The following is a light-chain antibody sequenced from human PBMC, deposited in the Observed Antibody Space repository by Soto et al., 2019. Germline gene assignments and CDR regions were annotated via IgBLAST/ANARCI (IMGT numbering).Light chain of an antibody. CDR1: SSDIGHYNF. CDR2: DVS. V-gene: IGLV2-14*03. CDR3: SSYATNRDVL. Sequence: QSALTQPASVSGSTGQSITISCTGSSSDIGHYNFVSWYQHHPGKAPKLIIYDVSDRPSGVSNRSSGSKSGNTASLTISGLQAEDEADYYCSSYATNRDVLFGGGTQLTVL. J-gene: IGLJ2*01.